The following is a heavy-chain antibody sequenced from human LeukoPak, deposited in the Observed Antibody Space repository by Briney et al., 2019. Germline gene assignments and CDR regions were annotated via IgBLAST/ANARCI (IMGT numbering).Heavy chain of an antibody. Sequence: PSDTLSLTCTVSGDSISSYYCSWTRHPPGKGLECIGYIYYSGSTNYNPSVTSRVNISVDTSKNQFSMKVCSVTAADTVVYYCARHYPYGSGSYWTFYFDYWGQGTLVTVSS. V-gene: IGHV4-59*08. CDR1: GDSISSYY. CDR2: IYYSGST. CDR3: ARHYPYGSGSYWTFYFDY. D-gene: IGHD3-10*01. J-gene: IGHJ4*02.